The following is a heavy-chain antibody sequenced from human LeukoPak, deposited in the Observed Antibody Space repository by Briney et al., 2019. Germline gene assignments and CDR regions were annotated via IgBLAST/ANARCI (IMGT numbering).Heavy chain of an antibody. D-gene: IGHD6-19*01. CDR3: PRDRGVPVADPLGWFDP. CDR2: ISRSDTTI. J-gene: IGHJ5*02. Sequence: PGGSLRLSCAASGFTFSDYYMSWIRQAPGKGLEWFASISRSDTTIYYVDSVKGRFTISRDNAKNSLFLQMTSLRAEDTAVYYCPRDRGVPVADPLGWFDPWGQGTLVTVSS. CDR1: GFTFSDYY. V-gene: IGHV3-11*01.